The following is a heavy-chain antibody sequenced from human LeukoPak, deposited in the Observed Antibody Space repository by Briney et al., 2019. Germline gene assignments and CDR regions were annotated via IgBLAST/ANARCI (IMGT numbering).Heavy chain of an antibody. Sequence: ASVKVSCKASGYTFTSYDINWVRQATGQGLEWMGWMNPNSGNTGYAQKFQGRVTMTRNTSISTAYMELSSLRSEDTAVYYCARGLRSRDAFDIWGQGTMVTVSS. J-gene: IGHJ3*02. D-gene: IGHD6-13*01. CDR2: MNPNSGNT. V-gene: IGHV1-8*01. CDR1: GYTFTSYD. CDR3: ARGLRSRDAFDI.